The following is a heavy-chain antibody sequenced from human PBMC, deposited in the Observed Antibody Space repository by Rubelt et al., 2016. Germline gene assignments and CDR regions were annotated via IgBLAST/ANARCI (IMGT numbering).Heavy chain of an antibody. Sequence: QVQLQQWGAGLLKPSETLSLTCAVYGGSFSGYNWSWIRQPPGKGLEWIGEINHSGSTNYNPSLKSGVTLSVDTSKNQFSLKLSSVTAADTAVYYCARGQVTAARPKEVWFDPWGQGTLVTVSS. D-gene: IGHD6-6*01. CDR3: ARGQVTAARPKEVWFDP. V-gene: IGHV4-34*01. J-gene: IGHJ5*02. CDR1: GGSFSGYN. CDR2: INHSGST.